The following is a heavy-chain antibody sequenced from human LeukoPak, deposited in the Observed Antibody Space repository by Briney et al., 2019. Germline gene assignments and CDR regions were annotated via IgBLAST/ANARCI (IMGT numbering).Heavy chain of an antibody. V-gene: IGHV1-2*06. CDR3: ALHFTVNGGSDYFDY. CDR1: GYTFTGYY. D-gene: IGHD4-17*01. Sequence: GASVKVSCKASGYTFTGYYMHWVRQAPRQGLEWMGRINPNSGGTNYAQKFQGRVTMTRDTSISTAYMELSRLRSDDTAVYYCALHFTVNGGSDYFDYWGQGTLVTVSS. CDR2: INPNSGGT. J-gene: IGHJ4*02.